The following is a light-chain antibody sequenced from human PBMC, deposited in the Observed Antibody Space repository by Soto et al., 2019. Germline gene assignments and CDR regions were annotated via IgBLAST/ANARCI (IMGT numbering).Light chain of an antibody. J-gene: IGKJ2*01. V-gene: IGKV3-11*01. Sequence: DIVLTQSPATLSLSPGERATLSCRASQSVSSYLAWYQQKPGQAPRLLIYDSFNRATGIPARFSGSGSGTDFNLTISSLELEDFAVYYWQQRSNGPAFTFGQGTKLEIK. CDR1: QSVSSY. CDR2: DSF. CDR3: QQRSNGPAFT.